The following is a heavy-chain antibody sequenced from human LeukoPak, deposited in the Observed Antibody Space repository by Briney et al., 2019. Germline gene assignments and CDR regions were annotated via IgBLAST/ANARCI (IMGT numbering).Heavy chain of an antibody. J-gene: IGHJ4*02. CDR3: ARDSSSTAAGTWLFDY. V-gene: IGHV1-69*04. CDR1: GGTFSSYA. CDR2: IIPILGIA. D-gene: IGHD6-13*01. Sequence: SVKVSCKASGGTFSSYAISWVRQAPGQGLEWMGRIIPILGIANYAQKFQGRVTITADKSTSTAYMELSSLRSEDTAVYYCARDSSSTAAGTWLFDYWGQGTLVTVSS.